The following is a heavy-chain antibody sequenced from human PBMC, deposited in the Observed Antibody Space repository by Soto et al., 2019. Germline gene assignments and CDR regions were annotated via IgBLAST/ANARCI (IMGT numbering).Heavy chain of an antibody. CDR2: IYWNDDK. D-gene: IGHD5-12*01. CDR1: GFSLSTSGVG. CDR3: AHSPGPSGMKIVATTNNWFDP. J-gene: IGHJ5*02. V-gene: IGHV2-5*01. Sequence: SGPRLVNPTQTLTLTCTFSGFSLSTSGVGVGWIRQPPGKALEWLALIYWNDDKRYSPSLKSRLTITKDTSKNQVVLTMTNMDPVDTATYYCAHSPGPSGMKIVATTNNWFDPWGQGTLVTVSS.